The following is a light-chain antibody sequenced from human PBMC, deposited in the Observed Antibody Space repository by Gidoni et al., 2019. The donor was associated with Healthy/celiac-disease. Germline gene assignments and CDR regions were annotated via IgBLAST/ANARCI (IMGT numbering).Light chain of an antibody. J-gene: IGKJ2*01. CDR3: QQYNSYSPGYT. Sequence: DLQMTQSPSTLSASVGDRVTITCRASQSISSWLAWYQQKPGKAPKLLLYKASSLESGVPSRFSGSGSGTEFTLTISSLQPDDFATYYCQQYNSYSPGYTFGQGTKLEIK. CDR2: KAS. CDR1: QSISSW. V-gene: IGKV1-5*03.